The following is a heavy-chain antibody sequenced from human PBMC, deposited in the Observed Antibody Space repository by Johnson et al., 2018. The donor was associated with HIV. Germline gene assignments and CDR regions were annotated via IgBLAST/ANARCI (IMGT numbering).Heavy chain of an antibody. CDR3: ARDLIYSGSGYDTQSALDI. CDR2: INQDGSEK. Sequence: VQLVESGGGLVQPGGSLRLSCAAPGFTFSFYCMNWVRQAPGKGLEWVANINQDGSEKYYVDSVKGRFTISRDNAKNSLCLQMNSLRAEDTAVYYCARDLIYSGSGYDTQSALDIWGQGTMVTVSS. D-gene: IGHD6-13*01. CDR1: GFTFSFYC. V-gene: IGHV3-7*03. J-gene: IGHJ3*02.